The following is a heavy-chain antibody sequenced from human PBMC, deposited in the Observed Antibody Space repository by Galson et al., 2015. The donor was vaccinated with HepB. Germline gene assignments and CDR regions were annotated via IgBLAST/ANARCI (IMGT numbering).Heavy chain of an antibody. Sequence: SLRLSCAASGFTFSSDSMNWVRQAPGKGLEWVSYISIGGSIIYYADSVKGRFTISRDNAKNSLYLQMNSLRAEDTAVYYCARDGGGVDAFDIWGQGTMVTVSS. V-gene: IGHV3-48*01. J-gene: IGHJ3*02. D-gene: IGHD2-8*02. CDR3: ARDGGGVDAFDI. CDR1: GFTFSSDS. CDR2: ISIGGSII.